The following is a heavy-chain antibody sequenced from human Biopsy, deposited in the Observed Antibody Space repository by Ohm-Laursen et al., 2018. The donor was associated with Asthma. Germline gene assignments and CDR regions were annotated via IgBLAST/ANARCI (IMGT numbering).Heavy chain of an antibody. J-gene: IGHJ6*02. CDR3: AREVSTADYGYYYFAMDV. V-gene: IGHV1-69*01. CDR1: GGTFSRYA. CDR2: IIPVFGTS. D-gene: IGHD4-17*01. Sequence: SSVKVSCKASGGTFSRYAISWVRQAPGQGLEWMGGIIPVFGTSNYAQKFQGRVTFTADGSTSSAYMELSSLTSEDSAVYYCAREVSTADYGYYYFAMDVWGQGTTVTVSS.